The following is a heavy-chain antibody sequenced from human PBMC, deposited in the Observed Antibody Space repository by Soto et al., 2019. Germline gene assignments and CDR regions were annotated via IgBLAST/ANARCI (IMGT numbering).Heavy chain of an antibody. V-gene: IGHV4-31*03. CDR1: GGSISRPGYY. CDR3: ARLRRDGSGFPGL. D-gene: IGHD3-22*01. J-gene: IGHJ4*02. CDR2: ISYSGNS. Sequence: QMQLQESGPGLVKPSQTLSLICSVSGGSISRPGYYWAWIRQHPAMGLEWIGSISYSGNSNHNPSIQSRRILSVATSQNCLSLRLNSVTAADTAVYYCARLRRDGSGFPGLWGQGARVTVSS.